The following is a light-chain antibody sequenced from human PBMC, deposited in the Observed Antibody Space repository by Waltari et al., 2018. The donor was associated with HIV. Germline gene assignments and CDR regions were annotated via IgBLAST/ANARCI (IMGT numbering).Light chain of an antibody. CDR1: SSNLGSNY. CDR2: DNY. Sequence: QSVLTQPPSVSAAPGQRVTISCSGSSSNLGSNYVSWDQQLPGTAPKLLIFDNYKRPSGIPDRFSGSKSGTSATLGITGLQTGDEADYYCGTWDSGLSAVVFGGGTKLTVL. J-gene: IGLJ3*02. CDR3: GTWDSGLSAVV. V-gene: IGLV1-51*01.